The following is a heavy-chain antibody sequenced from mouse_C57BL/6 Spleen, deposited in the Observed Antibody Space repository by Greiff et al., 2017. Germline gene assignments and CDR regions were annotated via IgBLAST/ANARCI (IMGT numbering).Heavy chain of an antibody. CDR1: GFTFSDYG. CDR2: ISSGSSTI. Sequence: EVMLVESGGGLVKPGGSLKLSCAASGFTFSDYGMHWVRQAPEKGLEWVAYISSGSSTIYYADTLKGRFTISRDNAKNTLFLQMTSLRSEDTSMYSCAKNGYYPYFDYWGQGTTLTVSS. J-gene: IGHJ2*01. D-gene: IGHD2-3*01. CDR3: AKNGYYPYFDY. V-gene: IGHV5-17*01.